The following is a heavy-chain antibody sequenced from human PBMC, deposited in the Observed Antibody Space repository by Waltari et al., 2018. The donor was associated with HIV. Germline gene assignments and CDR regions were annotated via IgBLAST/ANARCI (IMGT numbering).Heavy chain of an antibody. CDR3: ARGTYYFDTSSGYPPLDL. CDR2: IYTSGST. V-gene: IGHV4-4*07. J-gene: IGHJ2*01. Sequence: QVQLQQSGPRLMKPSETLSLTCIVSGVSINSYYWNWIRQPAGKALEWIGRIYTSGSTKYNPSLKSRVSMSIATSKNQFSLNLTSVTAADTAVYYCARGTYYFDTSSGYPPLDLWGRGTLVTVSS. CDR1: GVSINSYY. D-gene: IGHD3-22*01.